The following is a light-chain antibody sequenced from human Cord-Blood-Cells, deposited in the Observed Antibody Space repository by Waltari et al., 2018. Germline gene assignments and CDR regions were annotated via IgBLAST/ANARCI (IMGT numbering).Light chain of an antibody. V-gene: IGLV2-11*01. CDR2: DVS. CDR1: SSDVGGYNY. CDR3: CSYAGSYTWV. J-gene: IGLJ3*02. Sequence: QSALPQPRSVSGSPGQSVTLSCTGTSSDVGGYNYVSWYQQHPGKAPKLMIYDVSKRPSGVPDRFSGSKSGNTASLTISGLQAEVEADYYCCSYAGSYTWVFGGGTKLTVL.